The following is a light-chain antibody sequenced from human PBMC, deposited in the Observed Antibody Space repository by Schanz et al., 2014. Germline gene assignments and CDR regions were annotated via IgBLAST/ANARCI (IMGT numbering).Light chain of an antibody. V-gene: IGKV1-16*01. CDR3: QLYNSFFGST. CDR1: QAINNY. Sequence: DIQMTQSPSSLSASVGDRVTITCRASQAINNYLAWFQQKPGKAPKSLIYATSNLQSGVPSRFSGSGSATEFTLTISNLQPDDFASYYCQLYNSFFGSTFGQGTKLEIK. CDR2: ATS. J-gene: IGKJ2*01.